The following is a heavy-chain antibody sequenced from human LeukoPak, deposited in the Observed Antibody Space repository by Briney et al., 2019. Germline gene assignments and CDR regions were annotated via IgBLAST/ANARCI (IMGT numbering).Heavy chain of an antibody. CDR3: ARGTTVTTFDY. CDR2: IYYSGST. Sequence: PSETLSLTCTVSGGSISSYYWSWIRQPPGKGLEWIGYIYYSGSTNYNPSLKSRVTISVDTPKNQFSLKLSSVTAADTAVYYCARGTTVTTFDYWGQGTLVTVSS. D-gene: IGHD4-17*01. V-gene: IGHV4-59*01. CDR1: GGSISSYY. J-gene: IGHJ4*02.